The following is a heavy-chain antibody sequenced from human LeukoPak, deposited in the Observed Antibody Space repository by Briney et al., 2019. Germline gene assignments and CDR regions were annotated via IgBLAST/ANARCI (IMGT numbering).Heavy chain of an antibody. V-gene: IGHV4-39*07. CDR2: IYYSGST. J-gene: IGHJ3*02. D-gene: IGHD6-19*01. CDR1: GGSISSSSYY. Sequence: PSETLSLTCTVSGGSISSSSYYWGWIRQPPGKGLEWIGSIYYSGSTYYNPSLKSRVTISVDTSKNQFSLKLSSVAAADTAVYYCASYAVGGAVAGTGDAFDIWGQGTMVTVSS. CDR3: ASYAVGGAVAGTGDAFDI.